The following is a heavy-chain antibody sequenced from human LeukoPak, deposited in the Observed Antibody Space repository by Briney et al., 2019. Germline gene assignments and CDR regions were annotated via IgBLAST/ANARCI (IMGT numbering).Heavy chain of an antibody. D-gene: IGHD1-26*01. CDR3: VWEWEQSDAFDI. Sequence: GGSLRLSCAASGFTLSNYWMGWVRRAPGKGLEWVANINQDGSEKHYVDFLKGRFTISRDNAKNTLYLQMNSLRVEDTAVYYCVWEWEQSDAFDIWGQGTMVTVSS. J-gene: IGHJ3*02. V-gene: IGHV3-7*01. CDR2: INQDGSEK. CDR1: GFTLSNYW.